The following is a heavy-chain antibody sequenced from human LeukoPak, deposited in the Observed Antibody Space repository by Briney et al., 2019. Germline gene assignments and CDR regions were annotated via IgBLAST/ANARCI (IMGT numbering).Heavy chain of an antibody. V-gene: IGHV3-11*06. CDR3: ARDIFGSGSQEWFDP. D-gene: IGHD3-10*01. Sequence: GGSLRLSCAASGFTFGDYYMSWIRQAPGKGLEWVSYVSSSSSYTNYADSVKGRFTISRDNAKNSLYLQMNSLRAEDTAVYYCARDIFGSGSQEWFDPWGQGTLVTVSS. CDR1: GFTFGDYY. CDR2: VSSSSSYT. J-gene: IGHJ5*02.